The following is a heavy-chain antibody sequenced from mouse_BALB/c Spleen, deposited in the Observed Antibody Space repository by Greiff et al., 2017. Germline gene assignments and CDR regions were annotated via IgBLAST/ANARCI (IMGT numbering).Heavy chain of an antibody. D-gene: IGHD1-1*01. CDR2: IFPGSGNT. Sequence: QVQLQQSGPELVKPGASVKISCKASGYSFTSYYIHWVKQRPGQGLEWIGWIFPGSGNTKYNEKFKGKATLTADTSSSTAYMQLSSLTSEDSAVYFCARGDYGSSYVGFAYWGQGTLVTVAA. CDR3: ARGDYGSSYVGFAY. V-gene: IGHV1-66*01. CDR1: GYSFTSYY. J-gene: IGHJ3*01.